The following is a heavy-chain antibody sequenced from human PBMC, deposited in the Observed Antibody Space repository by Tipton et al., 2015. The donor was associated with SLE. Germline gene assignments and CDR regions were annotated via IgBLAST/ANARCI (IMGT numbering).Heavy chain of an antibody. V-gene: IGHV3-30*02. Sequence: SLRLSCAASGFTFSSYAMHWVRQAPGKGLEWVAVIRYDGSNKYYADSVKGRFTISRDNSKNTLYLQMNSLRAEDTAVYYCAKESGEYQLRTRGWFDPWGQGTLVTVSS. CDR1: GFTFSSYA. J-gene: IGHJ5*02. CDR2: IRYDGSNK. D-gene: IGHD2-2*01. CDR3: AKESGEYQLRTRGWFDP.